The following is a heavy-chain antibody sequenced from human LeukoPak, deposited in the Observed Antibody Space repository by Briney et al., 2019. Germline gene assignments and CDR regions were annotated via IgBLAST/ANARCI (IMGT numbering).Heavy chain of an antibody. CDR1: GFTFSTYG. Sequence: PGGSLKLSCAASGFTFSTYGMHWVRQAPGKGLEWVAFVRYDGNNKYYADFVKGRFTISRDNSKNTLYLHMNSLRTEDTAVYYCAKIEGKYQLANVPDHWGQGTLVTVSS. D-gene: IGHD2-2*01. CDR2: VRYDGNNK. J-gene: IGHJ4*02. CDR3: AKIEGKYQLANVPDH. V-gene: IGHV3-30*02.